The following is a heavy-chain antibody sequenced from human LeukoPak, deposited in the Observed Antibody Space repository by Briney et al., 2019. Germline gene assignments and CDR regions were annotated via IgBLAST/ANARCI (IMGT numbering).Heavy chain of an antibody. CDR2: INHSGST. V-gene: IGHV4-34*01. D-gene: IGHD2-2*01. CDR3: ARLLVVPAANDYYYYMDV. J-gene: IGHJ6*03. Sequence: PSETLSLTCAVYGGSFSGYYWSWIRQPPGKGLEWIGEINHSGSTNYNPSLKSRVTISVDTSKNQFSLKLSSVTAADTAVYYGARLLVVPAANDYYYYMDVWGKGTTVTISS. CDR1: GGSFSGYY.